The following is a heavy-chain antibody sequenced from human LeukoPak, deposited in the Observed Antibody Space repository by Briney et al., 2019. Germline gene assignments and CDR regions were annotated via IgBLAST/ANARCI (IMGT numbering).Heavy chain of an antibody. CDR3: ARASRSSGLDY. Sequence: PSETLSLTCTVSAGSISSDYWSWIRQPPGKGLEWIGCIYYIGNTNYNPSLKSRVTISVDTSKNQFSLRLSSVTAADTAVYYCARASRSSGLDYWGQGTLVTVSS. J-gene: IGHJ4*02. V-gene: IGHV4-59*01. CDR2: IYYIGNT. CDR1: AGSISSDY.